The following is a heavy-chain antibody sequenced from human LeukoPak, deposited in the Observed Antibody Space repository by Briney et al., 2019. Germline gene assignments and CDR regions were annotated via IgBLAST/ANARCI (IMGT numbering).Heavy chain of an antibody. V-gene: IGHV1-8*01. CDR3: ARATGYNWNDAGGRFDP. J-gene: IGHJ5*02. CDR2: MNPNSGNT. D-gene: IGHD1-20*01. Sequence: ASVKVSCKASGYTFTSYDINWVRQATGQGLEWMGWMNPNSGNTGYAQKFQGRVTMTRNTSISTAYMELSRLRSDDTAVYYCARATGYNWNDAGGRFDPWGQGTLVTVSS. CDR1: GYTFTSYD.